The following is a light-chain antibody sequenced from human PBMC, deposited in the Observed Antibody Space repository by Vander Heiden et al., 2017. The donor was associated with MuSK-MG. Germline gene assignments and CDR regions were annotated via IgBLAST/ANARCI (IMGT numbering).Light chain of an antibody. V-gene: IGKV3-20*01. J-gene: IGKJ1*01. CDR2: GAS. CDR3: QQYGSSPPWT. CDR1: QSVSSSY. Sequence: EIVLTQSPGTLSLSPGERATLPCRASQSVSSSYLAWYQQKPGQAPRLLIYGASSRATGIPDRFSGSGSGTDFTLTISRLEPEDFAVYYCQQYGSSPPWTFGQVTKVEIK.